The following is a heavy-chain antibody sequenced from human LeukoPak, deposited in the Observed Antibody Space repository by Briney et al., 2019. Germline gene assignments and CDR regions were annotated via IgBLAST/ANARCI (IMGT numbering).Heavy chain of an antibody. Sequence: GGSLRLSCAASGFTFSNYAMTWVRQAPGKGLEWVSGITDGGVITYYADSVKGRFTISRDNSKNTLYLQMNSLRAEDTAVYHCARDPAMVVGMDVWGQGTTVTVSS. J-gene: IGHJ6*02. D-gene: IGHD5-18*01. CDR1: GFTFSNYA. V-gene: IGHV3-23*01. CDR2: ITDGGVIT. CDR3: ARDPAMVVGMDV.